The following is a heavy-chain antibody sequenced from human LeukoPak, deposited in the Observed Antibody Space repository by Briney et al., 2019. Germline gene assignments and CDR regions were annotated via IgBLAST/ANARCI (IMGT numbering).Heavy chain of an antibody. CDR1: GFTFSSYA. D-gene: IGHD2-21*02. CDR3: AKDGFIVVVTAAGNFDY. Sequence: GGSLRLSCAASGFTFSSYAMSWVRQAPGKGLEWVSAISGSGGSTYYADSVKGRFTISRDNSKNTLYLLMNSLRAEDTAVYYCAKDGFIVVVTAAGNFDYWGQGTLVTVSS. CDR2: ISGSGGST. J-gene: IGHJ4*02. V-gene: IGHV3-23*01.